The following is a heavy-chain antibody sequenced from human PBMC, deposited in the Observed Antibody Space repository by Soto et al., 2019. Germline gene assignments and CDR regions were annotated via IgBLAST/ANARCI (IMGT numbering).Heavy chain of an antibody. CDR3: ARWSSSGGFDY. CDR1: GGSISSYY. Sequence: MASETLSLTCTVSGGSISSYYWSWIRQPPGKGLEWIGYIYYSGSTNYNPSLKSRVTISVDTSKNQFSLKLSSVTAADTAVYYCARWSSSGGFDYWGQGTLATVSS. J-gene: IGHJ4*02. V-gene: IGHV4-59*01. D-gene: IGHD6-6*01. CDR2: IYYSGST.